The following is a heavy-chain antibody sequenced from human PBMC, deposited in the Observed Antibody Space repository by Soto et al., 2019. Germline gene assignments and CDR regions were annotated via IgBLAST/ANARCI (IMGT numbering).Heavy chain of an antibody. J-gene: IGHJ4*02. CDR3: THAATGLAAVFDY. CDR2: IYWDDSK. Sequence: QITLKESGPALVKPTQTLTLTCTFSGFSLNTRGVGVGWIRQPPGKALESLAVIYWDDSKRYSPSLKSRLSITKDTSKNQVVLTMTEKDPVDTATYYCTHAATGLAAVFDYWGQGTLVTVSS. D-gene: IGHD6-25*01. V-gene: IGHV2-5*02. CDR1: GFSLNTRGVG.